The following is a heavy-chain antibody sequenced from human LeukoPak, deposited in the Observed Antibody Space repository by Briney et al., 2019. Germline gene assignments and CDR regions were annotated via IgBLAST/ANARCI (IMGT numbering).Heavy chain of an antibody. J-gene: IGHJ5*02. CDR3: ARDPYYYDSSGYSFHP. V-gene: IGHV1-2*06. D-gene: IGHD3-22*01. Sequence: ASVKVSCKASGYTFTGYYMHWVRQAPGQGLEWMGRINPNSGGTNYAQKFQGRVTMTRDTSICTAYMELSRLRSDDTAMYYCARDPYYYDSSGYSFHPWGQGTLVTVSS. CDR2: INPNSGGT. CDR1: GYTFTGYY.